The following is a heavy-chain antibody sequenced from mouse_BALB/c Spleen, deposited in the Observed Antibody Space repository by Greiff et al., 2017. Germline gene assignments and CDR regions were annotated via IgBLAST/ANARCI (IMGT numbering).Heavy chain of an antibody. V-gene: IGHV5-4*02. CDR2: ISDGGSYT. CDR3: ARHPHYYGSPYYAMDY. D-gene: IGHD1-1*01. CDR1: GFTFSDYY. J-gene: IGHJ4*01. Sequence: EVQRVESGGGLVKPGGSLKLSCAASGFTFSDYYMYWVRQTPEKRLEWVATISDGGSYTYYPDTVKGRFTISRDNAKNTLYLQMSSLKSEDTAMYYCARHPHYYGSPYYAMDYWGQGTSVTVSS.